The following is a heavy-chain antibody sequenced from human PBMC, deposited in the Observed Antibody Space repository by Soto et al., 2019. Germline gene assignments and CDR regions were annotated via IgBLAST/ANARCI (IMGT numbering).Heavy chain of an antibody. CDR3: TSPPSSIVGATTRWGNWFDP. Sequence: PGGSLRLSCTASGFTFGDYAMSWVRQAPGKGLEWVGFIRSKAYGGTTEYAASVKGRFTISRDDSKSIAYLQMNSLKTEDTAVYYCTSPPSSIVGATTRWGNWFDPRREGTLVTVSS. CDR1: GFTFGDYA. J-gene: IGHJ5*02. V-gene: IGHV3-49*04. D-gene: IGHD1-26*01. CDR2: IRSKAYGGTT.